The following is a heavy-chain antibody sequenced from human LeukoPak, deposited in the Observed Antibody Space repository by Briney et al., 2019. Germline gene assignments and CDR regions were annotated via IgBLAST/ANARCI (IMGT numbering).Heavy chain of an antibody. Sequence: PSENLSLTCTVSGGSISSYYWSWIRQPPGKGLEWIGYIYYNGSTNYNPSLKSRVTISVDTSKNQFSLKLSSVTAADTAVYYCARHFGVGYYWFDPWGQGTLVTVSS. J-gene: IGHJ5*02. CDR2: IYYNGST. CDR1: GGSISSYY. CDR3: ARHFGVGYYWFDP. D-gene: IGHD2-21*01. V-gene: IGHV4-59*08.